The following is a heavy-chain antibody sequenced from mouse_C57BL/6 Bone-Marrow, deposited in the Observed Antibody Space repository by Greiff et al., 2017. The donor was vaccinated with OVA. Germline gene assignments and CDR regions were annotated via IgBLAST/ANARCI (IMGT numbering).Heavy chain of an antibody. CDR3: TRNELLLGFDY. D-gene: IGHD1-1*01. J-gene: IGHJ2*01. CDR2: IDPETGGT. Sequence: QVQLQQSGAELVRPGASVTLSCKASGYTFTDYEMHWVKPTPVHGLALIGAIDPETGGTAYNQTFKGKAILTAAKSYSTAYMQLRSMTAEDSAVYYCTRNELLLGFDYWGQGTTLTVSS. V-gene: IGHV1-15*01. CDR1: GYTFTDYE.